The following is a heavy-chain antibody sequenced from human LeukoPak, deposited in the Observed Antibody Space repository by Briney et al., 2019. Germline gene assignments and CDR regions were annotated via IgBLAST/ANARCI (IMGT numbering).Heavy chain of an antibody. Sequence: GASVKVSCKASGGTFSSYTISWVRQAPGQGLEWMGRITPILGIANYAQKFQGRVTITADKSTSTAYMELSSPRSEDTAVYYCARDMGIIAAAAAFDYWGQGTLATVSS. D-gene: IGHD6-13*01. CDR2: ITPILGIA. V-gene: IGHV1-69*04. CDR3: ARDMGIIAAAAAFDY. J-gene: IGHJ4*02. CDR1: GGTFSSYT.